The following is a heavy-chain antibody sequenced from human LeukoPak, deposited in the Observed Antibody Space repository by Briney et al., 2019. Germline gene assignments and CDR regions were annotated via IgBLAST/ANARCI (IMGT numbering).Heavy chain of an antibody. V-gene: IGHV4-59*01. J-gene: IGHJ4*02. CDR3: ARHEAKGSGSYYSNFDY. Sequence: SETLSLTCTVSGGSLTNYYWSWIRQPPGKGLEWIGYVYYSGSTKYNPSLESRVTLSIDTSKSQFSLRVKSVTTADTAVYYCARHEAKGSGSYYSNFDYWGQGTLVTVSS. D-gene: IGHD3-10*01. CDR1: GGSLTNYY. CDR2: VYYSGST.